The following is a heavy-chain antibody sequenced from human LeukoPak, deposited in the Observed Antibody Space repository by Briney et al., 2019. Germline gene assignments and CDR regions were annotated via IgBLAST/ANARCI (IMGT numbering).Heavy chain of an antibody. Sequence: PSETLSLTCTVSGDSISSSNYWGWIRQPPGKGLEWIGNMHNSGVTYYNPSLERRVTISVDTSRNHFSLKLSSVTAADTAVYYCARWVTTATTGAFDMWGQGTMVTVSS. CDR1: GDSISSSNY. V-gene: IGHV4-39*02. D-gene: IGHD1-1*01. J-gene: IGHJ3*02. CDR3: ARWVTTATTGAFDM. CDR2: MHNSGVT.